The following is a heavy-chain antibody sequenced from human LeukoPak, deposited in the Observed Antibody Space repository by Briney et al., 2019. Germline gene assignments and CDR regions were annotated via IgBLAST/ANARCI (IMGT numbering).Heavy chain of an antibody. CDR2: IYSGGST. Sequence: GGSLRLSCAASEFSVGSNYMTWVRQAPGKGLEWVSLIYSGGSTYYADSVKGRFTISRDNSKNTLYLQMNTLRAEDTAVYYCAKHKTKSSIVVAGPFEYWGQGTLVIVSS. D-gene: IGHD2-2*01. CDR1: EFSVGSNY. V-gene: IGHV3-66*01. CDR3: AKHKTKSSIVVAGPFEY. J-gene: IGHJ4*02.